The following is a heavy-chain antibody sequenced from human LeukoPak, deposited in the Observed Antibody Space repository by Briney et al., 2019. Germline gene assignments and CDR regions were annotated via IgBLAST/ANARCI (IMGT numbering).Heavy chain of an antibody. V-gene: IGHV3-30*04. D-gene: IGHD3-10*01. CDR1: GFTFSSYA. CDR3: ASDQAMVRGLPYYSDY. Sequence: GGSLRLSCAASGFTFSSYAMHWVRQAPGKGLEWVAVISYDGSNKYYADSVKGRFTISRDNSKNTLYLQMNSLRAEDTAVYYCASDQAMVRGLPYYSDYWGQGTLVTVSS. J-gene: IGHJ4*02. CDR2: ISYDGSNK.